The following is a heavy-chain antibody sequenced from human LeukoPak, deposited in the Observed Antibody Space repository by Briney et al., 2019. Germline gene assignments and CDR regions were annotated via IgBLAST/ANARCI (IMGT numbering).Heavy chain of an antibody. Sequence: VGSLRLSCAASVFTFCSYWMTWVREAPGKGLEGGSRVNTDGIATTYTDTVKGRFNISRDNAKNTLYLHMNSLRADDTAVYYCVRATAAFDIWGQGTMVTVSS. V-gene: IGHV3-74*01. CDR1: VFTFCSYW. J-gene: IGHJ3*02. CDR3: VRATAAFDI. CDR2: VNTDGIAT. D-gene: IGHD5-18*01.